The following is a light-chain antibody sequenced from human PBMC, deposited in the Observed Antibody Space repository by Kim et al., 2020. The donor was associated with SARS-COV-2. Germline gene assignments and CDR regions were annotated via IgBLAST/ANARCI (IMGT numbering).Light chain of an antibody. CDR2: RAT. V-gene: IGKV3-20*01. CDR1: QRVANTF. J-gene: IGKJ4*01. CDR3: QQYGSSPLT. Sequence: EIVLTQSPDTLSLSPGERITLSCRASQRVANTFLAWYQQKAGQAPRLLIYRATSRVTGIPDRFIGRGSGTDFTLTISRLEPEDFAVYYCQQYGSSPLTFGGGTKLEI.